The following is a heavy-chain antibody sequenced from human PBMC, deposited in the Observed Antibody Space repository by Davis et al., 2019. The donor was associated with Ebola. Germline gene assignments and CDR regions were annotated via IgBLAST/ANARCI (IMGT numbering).Heavy chain of an antibody. CDR2: ISYDGSNK. D-gene: IGHD6-19*01. CDR1: GFTFSSYG. J-gene: IGHJ4*02. Sequence: GGSLRLSCAASGFTFSSYGMHWVRQAPCKGLEWVAVISYDGSNKYYADSVKGRFTISRDNSKNTLYLQMNSLRAEDTAVYYCAKGALALAVAGNFDYWGQGTLVTVSS. V-gene: IGHV3-30*18. CDR3: AKGALALAVAGNFDY.